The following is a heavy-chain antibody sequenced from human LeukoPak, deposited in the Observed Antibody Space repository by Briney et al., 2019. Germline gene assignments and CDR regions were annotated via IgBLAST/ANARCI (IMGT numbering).Heavy chain of an antibody. CDR1: GYTLTNYG. CDR3: ARALTDYYDSSGYYYAGWFDP. J-gene: IGHJ5*02. Sequence: ASVKVSCKASGYTLTNYGISWVRQAPGQGLEWMGWISAYNGNTNYAQKLQGRVTMTTDTSTSTAYMELRSLRSDDTAVYYCARALTDYYDSSGYYYAGWFDPWGQGTLVTVSS. V-gene: IGHV1-18*01. CDR2: ISAYNGNT. D-gene: IGHD3-22*01.